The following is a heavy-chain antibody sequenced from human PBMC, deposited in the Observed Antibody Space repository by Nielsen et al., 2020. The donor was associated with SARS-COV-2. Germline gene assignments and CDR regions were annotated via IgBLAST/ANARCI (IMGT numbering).Heavy chain of an antibody. CDR3: ASLLSGVEYGSGSYLIDY. CDR2: IDPSDSYT. Sequence: GESLKISCKGSGYSFTSYWISWVRQMPGKGLEWMGRIDPSDSYTNYSPSFQGHVTISADKSISTAYLQWSNLKASDTTMYYCASLLSGVEYGSGSYLIDYWGQGTLVTVSS. CDR1: GYSFTSYW. D-gene: IGHD3-10*01. V-gene: IGHV5-10-1*01. J-gene: IGHJ4*02.